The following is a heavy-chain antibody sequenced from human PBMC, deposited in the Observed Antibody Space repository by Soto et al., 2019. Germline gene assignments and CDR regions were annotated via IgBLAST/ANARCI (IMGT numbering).Heavy chain of an antibody. CDR1: GGTFSSYA. J-gene: IGHJ5*02. CDR2: IIPIFGTA. V-gene: IGHV1-69*13. Sequence: AASVKVSGKASGGTFSSYAISWVRQAPGQGLEWMGGIIPIFGTANYAQKFQGRVTITADESTSTAYMELSSLRSEDTAVYYCARDRYDILTGYYCLDPWGQGTLVTVSS. CDR3: ARDRYDILTGYYCLDP. D-gene: IGHD3-9*01.